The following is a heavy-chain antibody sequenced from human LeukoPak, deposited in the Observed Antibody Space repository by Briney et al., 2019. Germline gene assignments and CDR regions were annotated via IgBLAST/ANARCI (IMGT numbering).Heavy chain of an antibody. J-gene: IGHJ4*02. CDR3: ARVPPYDFWSGYFDY. CDR1: GGSISSYY. D-gene: IGHD3-3*01. Sequence: PSETLSLTCTVSGGSISSYYWSWIRQPPGKGLEWIGYIYYSGSTNYNPSLKSRVTISVDTSKNQFSLKLSSVTAADTAVYYCARVPPYDFWSGYFDYWGQGTLVTVSS. V-gene: IGHV4-59*08. CDR2: IYYSGST.